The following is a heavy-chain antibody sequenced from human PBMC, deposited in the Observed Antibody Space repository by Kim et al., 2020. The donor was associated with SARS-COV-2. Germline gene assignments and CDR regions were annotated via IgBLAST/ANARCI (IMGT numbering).Heavy chain of an antibody. V-gene: IGHV3-64*01. D-gene: IGHD3-22*01. CDR2: ISSNGGST. CDR1: GFTFSSYA. Sequence: GGSLRLSCAASGFTFSSYAMHWVRQAPGKGLEYVSAISSNGGSTYYANSVKGRFTISRDNSKNTLYLQMGSLRAEDMAVYYCARGSPYYCDSSGYYRRFGAFDIWGQGTMVTVSS. CDR3: ARGSPYYCDSSGYYRRFGAFDI. J-gene: IGHJ3*02.